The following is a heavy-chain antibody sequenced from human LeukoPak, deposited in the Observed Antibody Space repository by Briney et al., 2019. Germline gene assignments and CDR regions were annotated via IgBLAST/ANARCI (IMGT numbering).Heavy chain of an antibody. D-gene: IGHD3-22*01. J-gene: IGHJ6*02. Sequence: LSETLSLTCTVSGGSINDQYLSWIRQPSGKGLEWIGRMYVSGTTNCNPSLRSRVTMSMDTSKNQFSLRLRSLTAADTAVYYCARENYYDSSGYSEGMDVWGQGTTVTVS. CDR2: MYVSGTT. CDR3: ARENYYDSSGYSEGMDV. CDR1: GGSINDQY. V-gene: IGHV4-4*07.